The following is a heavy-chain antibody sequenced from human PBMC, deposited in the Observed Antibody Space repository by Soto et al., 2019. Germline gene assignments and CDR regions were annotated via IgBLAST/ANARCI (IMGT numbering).Heavy chain of an antibody. Sequence: GGSLRLSCTASGFTFGDYAMSWFRQAPGKGLEWVGFIRSKAYGGTTEYAASVKGRFTISRDDSKSIAYLQMNSLKTEDTAVYYCTRSVSYFLGMQYSYFCMDARRQATTVTVYS. D-gene: IGHD3-9*01. CDR3: TRSVSYFLGMQYSYFCMDA. CDR1: GFTFGDYA. V-gene: IGHV3-49*03. J-gene: IGHJ6*02. CDR2: IRSKAYGGTT.